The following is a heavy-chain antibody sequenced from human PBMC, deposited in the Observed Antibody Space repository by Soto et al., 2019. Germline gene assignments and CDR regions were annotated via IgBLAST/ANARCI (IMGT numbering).Heavy chain of an antibody. CDR1: GFTFSSYG. Sequence: GGSLRLSCAASGFTFSSYGMHWVRQAPGKGLEWVAVISYDGSNKYYADSVKGRFTISRDNSKNTLYLQMNSLRAEDTAVYYGAKETIGYLETVDYCGEGT. J-gene: IGHJ4*02. V-gene: IGHV3-30*18. CDR2: ISYDGSNK. CDR3: AKETIGYLETVDY. D-gene: IGHD3-22*01.